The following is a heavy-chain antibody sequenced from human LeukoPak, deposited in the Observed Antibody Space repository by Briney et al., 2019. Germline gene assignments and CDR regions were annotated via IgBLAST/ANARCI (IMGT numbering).Heavy chain of an antibody. D-gene: IGHD3-10*02. CDR1: GFTFDNYE. J-gene: IGHJ6*04. Sequence: GGSLRLSCAASGFTFDNYEMNWIRQAPGKGLEWVSYISSSGSTVYYADSVRGRFTISRDDAKNSLYLQMNSLRDDDTAVYYCAELGITMIGGVWGKGTTVTISS. V-gene: IGHV3-48*03. CDR2: ISSSGSTV. CDR3: AELGITMIGGV.